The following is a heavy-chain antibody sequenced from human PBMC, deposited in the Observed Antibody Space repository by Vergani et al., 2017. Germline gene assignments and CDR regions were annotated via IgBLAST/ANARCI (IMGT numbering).Heavy chain of an antibody. V-gene: IGHV1-2*04. Sequence: QVQLVQSGAEVKKPGASVKVSCKASGYTFTGYYMHWVRQAPGQGLEWMGWINPNSGGTNYAQKFQGWVTMTRDTAISTSYMELSRLRSDDTALYYCAREARITIFGDGWHDAFDIWGQGTMVTVSS. CDR1: GYTFTGYY. J-gene: IGHJ3*02. D-gene: IGHD3-3*01. CDR3: AREARITIFGDGWHDAFDI. CDR2: INPNSGGT.